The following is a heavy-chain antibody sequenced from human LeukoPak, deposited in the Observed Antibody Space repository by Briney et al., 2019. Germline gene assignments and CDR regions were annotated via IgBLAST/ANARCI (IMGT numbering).Heavy chain of an antibody. CDR1: GYTFTNYG. CDR3: ARDPSSLNGQLGDAFDI. D-gene: IGHD3-9*01. J-gene: IGHJ3*02. CDR2: ISAYNGNT. Sequence: ASVKVSCKASGYTFTNYGISWVRQAPGQGLEWMGWISAYNGNTNYAQKLQGRVTMTTDTSTSTAYMELRSLRSDDTAVYYCARDPSSLNGQLGDAFDIWGQGTMVTVSS. V-gene: IGHV1-18*01.